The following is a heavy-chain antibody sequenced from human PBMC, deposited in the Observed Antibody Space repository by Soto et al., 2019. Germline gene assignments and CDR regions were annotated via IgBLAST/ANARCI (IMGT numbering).Heavy chain of an antibody. CDR1: GFTFSSYW. D-gene: IGHD5-18*01. J-gene: IGHJ4*02. CDR2: IKQDGSEK. V-gene: IGHV3-7*01. Sequence: PGGSLRLSCAASGFTFSSYWMSWVRQAQGKGLEWVANIKQDGSEKYYVDSVKGRFTISRDNAKNSLYLQMNSLRAEDTAVYYCARDGLRGYSYGIYYFDYWGQGTLVTVSS. CDR3: ARDGLRGYSYGIYYFDY.